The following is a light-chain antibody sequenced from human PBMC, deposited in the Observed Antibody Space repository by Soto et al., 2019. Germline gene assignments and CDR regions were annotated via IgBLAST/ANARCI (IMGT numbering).Light chain of an antibody. CDR2: DAS. V-gene: IGKV1-5*01. J-gene: IGKJ1*01. Sequence: DIQMTQSPSSLSASVGDRVSITCRASQSVSSFLAWYQQKPGKAPKVLIYDASTLENGVPSRFSGSGSGTEFTLTISSLQPDDFATYHCQQYNSYSPRTFGQGTKVDIK. CDR1: QSVSSF. CDR3: QQYNSYSPRT.